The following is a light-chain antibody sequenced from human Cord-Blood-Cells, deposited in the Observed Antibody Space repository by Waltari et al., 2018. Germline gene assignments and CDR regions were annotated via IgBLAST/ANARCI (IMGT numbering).Light chain of an antibody. CDR2: GAS. Sequence: ELVLTQSPVTLSLSPAERATLSCSASQSVSSYLAWYQQKPGQAPRLLIYGASNRATGIPARFSGSGSGTDFTLTISSLEPEDFAVYYCQQRSNWPLTFGGGTKVEIK. J-gene: IGKJ4*01. CDR1: QSVSSY. CDR3: QQRSNWPLT. V-gene: IGKV3-11*01.